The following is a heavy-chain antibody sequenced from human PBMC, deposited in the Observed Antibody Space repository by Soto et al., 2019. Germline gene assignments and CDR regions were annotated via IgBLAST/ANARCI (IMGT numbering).Heavy chain of an antibody. V-gene: IGHV3-30-3*01. CDR3: AHSSGWYLDY. Sequence: GGSLRLSCAASGFTFSSYAMHWVRQAPGKGLEWVAVISYDGSNKYYADSVKGRFTISRDNSKNTLYLQMNSLRAEDTAVYYCAHSSGWYLDYWGQGTLVTVSS. CDR1: GFTFSSYA. J-gene: IGHJ4*02. CDR2: ISYDGSNK. D-gene: IGHD6-19*01.